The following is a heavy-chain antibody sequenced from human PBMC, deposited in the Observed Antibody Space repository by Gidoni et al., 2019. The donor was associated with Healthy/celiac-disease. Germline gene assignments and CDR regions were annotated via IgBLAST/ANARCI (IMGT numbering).Heavy chain of an antibody. J-gene: IGHJ4*02. D-gene: IGHD7-27*01. Sequence: QVQLQESGPGLVKPSQTLSISCTVSGGSISSGGYYWSWIRQHPGKGLEWIGYLYYSGSTYYNPSLNSRVTLSVDTSKNQFSLKLSSVTAADTAVYYCARDPLGGYYFDYWGQGTLVTVSS. CDR2: LYYSGST. CDR1: GGSISSGGYY. V-gene: IGHV4-31*03. CDR3: ARDPLGGYYFDY.